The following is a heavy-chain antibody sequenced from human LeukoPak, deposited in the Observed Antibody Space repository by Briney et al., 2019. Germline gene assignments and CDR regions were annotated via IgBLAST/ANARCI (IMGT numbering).Heavy chain of an antibody. J-gene: IGHJ3*02. D-gene: IGHD2-15*01. V-gene: IGHV1-24*01. CDR1: GYSLSEIP. Sequence: ASVKVSCKVSGYSLSEIPVHWIRQVPGRGLEWMGSFETEDGEPLYAQKFQGRVTMTEDTSTDTAYTELSSLRSEDTAMYYCASGNEVTLDGFAIWGQGTMVTVSS. CDR2: FETEDGEP. CDR3: ASGNEVTLDGFAI.